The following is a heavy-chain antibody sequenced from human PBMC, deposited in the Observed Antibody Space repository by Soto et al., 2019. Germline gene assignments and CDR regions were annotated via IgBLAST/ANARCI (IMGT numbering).Heavy chain of an antibody. D-gene: IGHD2-2*01. J-gene: IGHJ3*02. V-gene: IGHV4-34*01. CDR3: ARGPWKTIVVIPADRLGAFDI. CDR2: INHSGST. Sequence: QVQLQQWGAGLLKPSETLSLTCDVYGGSFSGHYWSWIRQPPGKGLEWIGEINHSGSTNYNPSLKSRVTISVDTSKNQFSLKLSSVTAADTAVYYCARGPWKTIVVIPADRLGAFDIWGQGTMVTVSS. CDR1: GGSFSGHY.